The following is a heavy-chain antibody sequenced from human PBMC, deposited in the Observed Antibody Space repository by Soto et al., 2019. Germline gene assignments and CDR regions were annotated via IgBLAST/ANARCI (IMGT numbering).Heavy chain of an antibody. CDR2: ILGTGDRV. V-gene: IGHV3-23*01. CDR3: AKYFNTGTSSTHDS. CDR1: GFTFNTYG. D-gene: IGHD1-7*01. Sequence: GGSLRLSCATSGFTFNTYGMAWVRQAPGKGLAWVSAILGTGDRVSYVDSVKGRFTISRDNSKNTLYLQMNSLRAGDTAIYYCAKYFNTGTSSTHDSWGQGTLVTVSS. J-gene: IGHJ4*02.